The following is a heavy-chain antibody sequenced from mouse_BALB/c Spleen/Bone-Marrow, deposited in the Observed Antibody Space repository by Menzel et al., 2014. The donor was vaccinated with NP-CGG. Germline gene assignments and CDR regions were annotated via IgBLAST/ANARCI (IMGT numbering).Heavy chain of an antibody. CDR1: GFELSRYW. V-gene: IGHV4-1*02. D-gene: IGHD2-3*01. Sequence: EVKLLESGGGLVQPGGSLKLSCTASGFELSRYWMSWVRQAPGKGLEWIGEINPNSRTINYTPSLKERFIISRDNAKNTLYLQMSKVRSEDTALYFCASCGYYGWLAYWGQGTLVTVSA. CDR2: INPNSRTI. J-gene: IGHJ3*01. CDR3: ASCGYYGWLAY.